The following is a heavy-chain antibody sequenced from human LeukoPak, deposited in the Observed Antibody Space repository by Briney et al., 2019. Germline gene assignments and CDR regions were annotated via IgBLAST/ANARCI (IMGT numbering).Heavy chain of an antibody. V-gene: IGHV4-38-2*02. CDR3: AREGGCTTGSCYYFDS. Sequence: SETLSLTCTVSGCSISSGYYWGWLRQPPGKGLEWIGSIYHSGSTNYNPSLKSRVTISVDTSKNQFSLKLSSVTAADTAVYFCAREGGCTTGSCYYFDSWGLGTLVTVSS. CDR2: IYHSGST. D-gene: IGHD2-8*01. J-gene: IGHJ4*02. CDR1: GCSISSGYY.